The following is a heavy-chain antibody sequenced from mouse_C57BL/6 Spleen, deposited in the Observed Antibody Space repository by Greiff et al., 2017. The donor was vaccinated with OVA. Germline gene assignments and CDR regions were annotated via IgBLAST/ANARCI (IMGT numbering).Heavy chain of an antibody. CDR1: GYAFSSYW. Sequence: QVQLQQSGAELVKPGASVKISCKASGYAFSSYWMNWVKQRPGKGLEWIGQIYPGDGDTNYNGKFKGKATLTADKSSSTAYMQLSSLTSEDSGVYFCARCRDYGRSYRLAYWGQGTQVTVAA. V-gene: IGHV1-80*01. CDR2: IYPGDGDT. CDR3: ARCRDYGRSYRLAY. D-gene: IGHD1-1*01. J-gene: IGHJ3*01.